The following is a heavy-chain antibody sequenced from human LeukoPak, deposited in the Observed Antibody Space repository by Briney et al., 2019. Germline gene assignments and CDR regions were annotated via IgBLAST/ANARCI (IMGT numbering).Heavy chain of an antibody. Sequence: SETLSLTCAVYGESFSGYYWSWIREPPGKGLEWIGEINHSGSTNYNPSLKSRVTISVDTSKNQFSLKLSSVTAADTAVYYCARHPAYDYVWGSYRHVDYWGQGTLVTVSS. J-gene: IGHJ4*02. CDR2: INHSGST. CDR3: ARHPAYDYVWGSYRHVDY. V-gene: IGHV4-34*01. D-gene: IGHD3-16*02. CDR1: GESFSGYY.